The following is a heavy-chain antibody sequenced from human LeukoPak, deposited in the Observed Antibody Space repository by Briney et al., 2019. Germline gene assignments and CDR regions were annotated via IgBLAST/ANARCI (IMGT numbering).Heavy chain of an antibody. Sequence: SETMSLTSTVYGGSISSSSYYWGWIRHPPGKGREWIGTIYYAGDTYYNPSLKSRVIMSVDTSKNHLFLKLTSVTAADAAVYYCARRTGLFAPAGSDWGQGTLVIVSS. J-gene: IGHJ4*02. D-gene: IGHD6-13*01. CDR1: GGSISSSSYY. V-gene: IGHV4-39*02. CDR3: ARRTGLFAPAGSD. CDR2: IYYAGDT.